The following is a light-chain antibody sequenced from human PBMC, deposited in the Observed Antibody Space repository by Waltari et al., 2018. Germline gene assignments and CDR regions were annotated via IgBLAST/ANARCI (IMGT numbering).Light chain of an antibody. CDR2: AAS. V-gene: IGKV1-39*01. Sequence: DIQMTQSPSSLSASVGDRVTITCRASQSISSYLNWYQQKRGKAPKLLIYAASSLQSGVPSRFSGSGSGSDFTLTIRSLQPEDSATYYCQQGYSTPRTFGQRTRLRI. CDR1: QSISSY. CDR3: QQGYSTPRT. J-gene: IGKJ2*01.